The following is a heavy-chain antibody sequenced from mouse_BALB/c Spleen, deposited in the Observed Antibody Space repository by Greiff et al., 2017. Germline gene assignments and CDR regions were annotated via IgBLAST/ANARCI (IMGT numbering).Heavy chain of an antibody. CDR2: INPSSGYT. CDR3: AKGELAFDY. D-gene: IGHD4-1*01. V-gene: IGHV1-4*01. J-gene: IGHJ2*01. Sequence: LMESGAELARPGASVKMSCKASGYTFTSYTMHWVKQRPGQGLEWIGYINPSSGYTNYNQKFKDKATLTADKSSSTAYMQLSSLTSEDSAVYYCAKGELAFDYWGQGTTLTVSS. CDR1: GYTFTSYT.